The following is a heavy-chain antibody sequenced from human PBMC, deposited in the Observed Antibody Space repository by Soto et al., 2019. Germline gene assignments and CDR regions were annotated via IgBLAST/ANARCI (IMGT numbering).Heavy chain of an antibody. CDR1: GYTFTSYD. CDR2: MNPNSGNT. J-gene: IGHJ3*02. V-gene: IGHV1-8*01. Sequence: ASVKVSCKASGYTFTSYDINWVRQATGQGLEWMGWMNPNSGNTGYAQKFQGRVTMTRNTSISTAYMELRSLRSEDTAVYYCARIGVRIAVAGTDAFDIWGQGTMVTVSS. CDR3: ARIGVRIAVAGTDAFDI. D-gene: IGHD6-19*01.